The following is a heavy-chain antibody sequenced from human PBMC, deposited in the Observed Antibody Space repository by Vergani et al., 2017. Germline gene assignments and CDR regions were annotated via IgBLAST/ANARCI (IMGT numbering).Heavy chain of an antibody. V-gene: IGHV4-39*01. CDR2: IYYSGST. D-gene: IGHD6-19*01. J-gene: IGHJ5*02. CDR1: GASIRSSNYY. CDR3: ARHSTVEWLVKLGWIDP. Sequence: QLQLQESGPGLVKPSATLSLTCSVSGASIRSSNYYWGWIRQPPGKGLEWIACIYYSGSTYYNPSHKSRVTISVDTSKNQFSLKLSSVTAADTAVYSCARHSTVEWLVKLGWIDPWGQGILVTVSS.